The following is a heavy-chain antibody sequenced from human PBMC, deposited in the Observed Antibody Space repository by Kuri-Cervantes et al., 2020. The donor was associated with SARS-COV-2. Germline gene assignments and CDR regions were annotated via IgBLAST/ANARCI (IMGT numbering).Heavy chain of an antibody. CDR3: ARDSFRQPLRWVDTAMVD. D-gene: IGHD5-18*01. V-gene: IGHV1-24*01. Sequence: ASVKVSCKVSGYTLTELSMHWVRQAPGKGLEWMGGFDPEDGETIYAQKFQGRVTMTEDTSTDTAYMELRSLRSDDTAVYYCARDSFRQPLRWVDTAMVDWGQGTLVTVSS. CDR1: GYTLTELS. CDR2: FDPEDGET. J-gene: IGHJ4*02.